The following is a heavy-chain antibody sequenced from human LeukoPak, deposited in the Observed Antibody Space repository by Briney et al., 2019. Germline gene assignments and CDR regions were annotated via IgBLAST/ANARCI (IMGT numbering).Heavy chain of an antibody. CDR1: GYSFTSYW. J-gene: IGHJ4*02. CDR2: IYPHDSCT. CDR3: ARSNYYDSSGYSLYFDY. D-gene: IGHD3-22*01. Sequence: GESLKISCKGSGYSFTSYWIGWVRQMPGKGLELMRIIYPHDSCTSYSLPFHGQVTISADKSISTAYLQWSSLKASDIAMYYCARSNYYDSSGYSLYFDYWGQGTLVTVSS. V-gene: IGHV5-51*01.